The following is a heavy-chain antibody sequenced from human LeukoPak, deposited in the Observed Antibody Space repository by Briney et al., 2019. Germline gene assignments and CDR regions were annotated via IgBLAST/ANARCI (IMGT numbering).Heavy chain of an antibody. CDR2: ISWNSGSI. J-gene: IGHJ3*02. V-gene: IGHV3-9*01. CDR1: GFTFDDYA. D-gene: IGHD6-13*01. CDR3: ARGSYGYTDRGAFDI. Sequence: SLRLSCAASGFTFDDYAMHWIRQAPGKGLEWVSGISWNSGSIGYADSVKGRFTISRDNSKNTLYLQMNSLRAEDTAVYYCARGSYGYTDRGAFDIWGQGTMVTVSS.